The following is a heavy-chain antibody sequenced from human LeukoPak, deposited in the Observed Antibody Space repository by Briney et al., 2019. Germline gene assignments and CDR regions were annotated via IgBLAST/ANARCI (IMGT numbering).Heavy chain of an antibody. J-gene: IGHJ4*02. CDR1: GFTFSSYW. D-gene: IGHD6-13*01. Sequence: PGGSLRLSCAASGFTFSSYWMSWVRQAPGKGLEWVAVIWYDGSNQYYADSVRGRFTISRDNSKNTLYLQINSLRAEDTAVYYCATVRGSSSSSWYADYWGQGTLLTVSS. CDR2: IWYDGSNQ. V-gene: IGHV3-33*08. CDR3: ATVRGSSSSSWYADY.